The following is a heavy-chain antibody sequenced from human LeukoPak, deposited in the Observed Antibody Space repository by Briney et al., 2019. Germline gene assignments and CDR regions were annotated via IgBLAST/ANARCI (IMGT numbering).Heavy chain of an antibody. Sequence: PGGSLRLSCAASGFTFGDYGMTWVRQAPGKGLDWVASINWNGGKTGYADSVKGRFTISRDNAKNSLYLQLNSLRAEDTALYYCAGDIYYDSSAEDYWGQGTLVTVSS. V-gene: IGHV3-20*04. CDR1: GFTFGDYG. J-gene: IGHJ4*02. CDR2: INWNGGKT. CDR3: AGDIYYDSSAEDY. D-gene: IGHD3-22*01.